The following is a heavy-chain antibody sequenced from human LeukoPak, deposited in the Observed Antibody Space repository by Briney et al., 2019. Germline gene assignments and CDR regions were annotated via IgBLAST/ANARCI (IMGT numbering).Heavy chain of an antibody. D-gene: IGHD3-22*01. CDR2: IYHSGST. CDR1: GYSISSGYY. J-gene: IGHJ3*02. Sequence: SETLSLTCNVSGYSISSGYYWGWIRQPPGKGLEWIGSIYHSGSTYDNPSLKSRATISVDTSKNQFSLKLSSVTAADTALYYCARVSGVTMIVVMEYDAFDIWGQGTMVTVSS. V-gene: IGHV4-38-2*02. CDR3: ARVSGVTMIVVMEYDAFDI.